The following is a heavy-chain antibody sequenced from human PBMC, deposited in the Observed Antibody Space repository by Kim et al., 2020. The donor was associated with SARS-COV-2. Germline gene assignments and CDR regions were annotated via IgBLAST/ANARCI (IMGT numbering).Heavy chain of an antibody. CDR3: ARDEATSGTSLAY. J-gene: IGHJ4*02. D-gene: IGHD1-1*01. CDR2: ISKTSHYI. V-gene: IGHV3-21*01. Sequence: GGSLRLSCVVSGFNFSDYSVTWVRHTPGKGLEWVSSISKTSHYIYYADSVKGRFTISRDNSKNSLYLHMNSLRAEDTAVYYCARDEATSGTSLAYLGQGT. CDR1: GFNFSDYS.